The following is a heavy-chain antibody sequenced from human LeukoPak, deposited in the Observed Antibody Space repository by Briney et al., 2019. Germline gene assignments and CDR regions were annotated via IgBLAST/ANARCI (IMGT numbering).Heavy chain of an antibody. CDR2: ISAYNGNT. V-gene: IGHV1-18*01. CDR3: ARDSKPLRFLGLFDP. Sequence: GASVKVSCKASGYTFTSYGISWVRQAPGQGLEWMGWISAYNGNTNYAQKLQGRATMNTDTSTSTAYMELRSLRSDDTAVYYCARDSKPLRFLGLFDPWGQGTLVTVSS. CDR1: GYTFTSYG. J-gene: IGHJ5*02. D-gene: IGHD3-3*01.